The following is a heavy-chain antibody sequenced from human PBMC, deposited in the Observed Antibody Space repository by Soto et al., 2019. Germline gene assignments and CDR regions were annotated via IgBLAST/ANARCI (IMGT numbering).Heavy chain of an antibody. D-gene: IGHD3-3*01. CDR2: MYSSGSI. V-gene: IGHV4-39*01. Sequence: QLQFQESGPGLVRPSETLSLTCTVSGGSVSSSTYYWIWIRQPPGKGLEWIGTMYSSGSIYYNPSLKSRVTISVDRSQNQFSLKVRSVTAADTAVYYCTRRITIFGVDPGLDYWGQGTLVTVS. CDR1: GGSVSSSTYY. J-gene: IGHJ4*02. CDR3: TRRITIFGVDPGLDY.